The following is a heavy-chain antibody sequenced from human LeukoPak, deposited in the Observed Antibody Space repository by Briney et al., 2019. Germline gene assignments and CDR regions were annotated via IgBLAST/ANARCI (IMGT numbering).Heavy chain of an antibody. J-gene: IGHJ4*02. Sequence: GGSLRLSCAASGFTFSDYYMSWIRQAKGKGLEWVSYSSSSSRYTNYADPVKGRFTISRDNAKNSLYLQMNSLRAEDTAVYYCARGPLYGDYFDYWGQGTLVTVSS. CDR2: SSSSSRYT. V-gene: IGHV3-11*05. D-gene: IGHD4-17*01. CDR3: ARGPLYGDYFDY. CDR1: GFTFSDYY.